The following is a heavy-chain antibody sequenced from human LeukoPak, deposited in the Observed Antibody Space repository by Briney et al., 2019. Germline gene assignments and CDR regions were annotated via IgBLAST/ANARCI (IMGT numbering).Heavy chain of an antibody. D-gene: IGHD3-22*01. Sequence: ASVKASCKASGYTFTSYGISWVRQAPGQGLEWMGWISAYNGNTNYAQKLQGRVTMTTDTSTSTAYMELRSLRSDDTAVYYCARGPYYYDSSGYYYAPIDYWGQGTLVTVSS. CDR1: GYTFTSYG. J-gene: IGHJ4*02. V-gene: IGHV1-18*01. CDR2: ISAYNGNT. CDR3: ARGPYYYDSSGYYYAPIDY.